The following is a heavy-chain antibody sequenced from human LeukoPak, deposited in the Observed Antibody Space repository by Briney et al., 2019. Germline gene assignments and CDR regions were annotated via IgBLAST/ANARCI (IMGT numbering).Heavy chain of an antibody. D-gene: IGHD5-18*01. Sequence: PSQTLSLTCTVSGGSLSSGSYYWSWVRQPAGKGLEWIGRIYTRGSTNYNPSLKTRATISVATSKNQFSLNLSSLTAADTAAYDCAIDGSLVNGDTAYNPLDYYYYMDVWGKGTTVTVPS. CDR2: IYTRGST. CDR1: GGSLSSGSYY. CDR3: AIDGSLVNGDTAYNPLDYYYYMDV. J-gene: IGHJ6*03. V-gene: IGHV4-61*02.